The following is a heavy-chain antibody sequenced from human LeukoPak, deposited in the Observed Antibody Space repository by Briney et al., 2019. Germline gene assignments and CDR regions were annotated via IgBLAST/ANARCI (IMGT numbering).Heavy chain of an antibody. D-gene: IGHD2-21*01. CDR3: ARVIGVGRLAPRPAWFDP. CDR2: IYHSGST. CDR1: GYSISSGYY. J-gene: IGHJ5*02. V-gene: IGHV4-38-2*02. Sequence: SETLSLTCTVSGYSISSGYYWGWIRQPPGKGLEWIGSIYHSGSTYYNPSLKSRVTISVDTSKNQFSLKLSSVTAADTAVYYCARVIGVGRLAPRPAWFDPWGQGTLVTVSS.